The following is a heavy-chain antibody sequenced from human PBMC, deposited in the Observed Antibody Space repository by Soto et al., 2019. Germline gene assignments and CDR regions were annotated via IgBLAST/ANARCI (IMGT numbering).Heavy chain of an antibody. D-gene: IGHD6-19*01. V-gene: IGHV4-61*01. CDR1: GGSVSSGSYY. CDR3: ARVSSGWDYFDS. CDR2: MYNSGST. J-gene: IGHJ4*01. Sequence: PSETLSLTCTVSGGSVSSGSYYWSWIRQPPGKGLEWIGYMYNSGSTNYNPSLKSRVIISVDTSKNQFSLKLSSVTAADTAVYYCARVSSGWDYFDSWG.